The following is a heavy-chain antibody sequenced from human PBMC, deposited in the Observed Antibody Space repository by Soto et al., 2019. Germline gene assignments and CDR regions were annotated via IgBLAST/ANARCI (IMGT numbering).Heavy chain of an antibody. V-gene: IGHV1-18*01. D-gene: IGHD3-9*01. CDR1: GYTFTSYG. CDR2: ISAYNGNT. J-gene: IGHJ4*02. CDR3: ARAATYYDILTGYVAEYYFDY. Sequence: QVQLVQSGAEVKKPGASVKVSCKASGYTFTSYGISWVRQAPGQGLEWMGWISAYNGNTNYAQKLQGRVTMTTDTSTSTAYMELRSLRSDDTAVYYCARAATYYDILTGYVAEYYFDYWGQGTLVTVSS.